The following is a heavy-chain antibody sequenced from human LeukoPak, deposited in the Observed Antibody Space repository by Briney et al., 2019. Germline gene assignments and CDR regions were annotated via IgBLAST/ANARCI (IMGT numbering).Heavy chain of an antibody. CDR3: ARDSSSWHLLSLVGATKGALGY. J-gene: IGHJ4*02. D-gene: IGHD6-6*01. CDR2: MWYDGSNK. CDR1: GFTFSSYG. Sequence: GRSLRLSCAASGFTFSSYGMHWVRQAPGKGLEWVAVMWYDGSNKYYADFVKGRFTISRDNSKNTLYLQMNSLRAEDTGVYYCARDSSSWHLLSLVGATKGALGYWGQGTLVTVSS. V-gene: IGHV3-33*01.